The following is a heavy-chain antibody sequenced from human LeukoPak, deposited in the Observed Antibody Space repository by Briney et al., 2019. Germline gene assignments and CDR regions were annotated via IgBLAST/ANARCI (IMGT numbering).Heavy chain of an antibody. Sequence: PSETLSLTCTVSGASISAYYWSWIRQPPGKGLEWIANIHSIGSTNYNPSLKSRITISLDTSKNQLSLQLGSVTAADTAVYYCARSMVATYYFDYWGQGTLVTVSS. CDR2: IHSIGST. J-gene: IGHJ4*02. D-gene: IGHD5-12*01. CDR3: ARSMVATYYFDY. CDR1: GASISAYY. V-gene: IGHV4-59*08.